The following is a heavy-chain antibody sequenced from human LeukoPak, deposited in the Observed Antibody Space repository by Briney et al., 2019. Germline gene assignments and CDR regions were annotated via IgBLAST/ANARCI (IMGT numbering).Heavy chain of an antibody. Sequence: SETLSLTCAVYGGSFSGYYWSWIRQHPGKGLEWIGYIYYSGSTYYNPSLKSRVTISVDTSKNQFSLKLSSVTAADTAVYYCARVGRGSRALDYWGQGTLVTVSS. V-gene: IGHV4-31*11. CDR1: GGSFSGYY. CDR2: IYYSGST. D-gene: IGHD5-24*01. J-gene: IGHJ4*02. CDR3: ARVGRGSRALDY.